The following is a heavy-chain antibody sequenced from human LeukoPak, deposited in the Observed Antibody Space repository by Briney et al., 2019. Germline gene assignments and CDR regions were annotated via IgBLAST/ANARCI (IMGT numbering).Heavy chain of an antibody. CDR3: AKTSGYYPSYFDY. J-gene: IGHJ4*02. V-gene: IGHV3-23*01. Sequence: PGGSLRLSCAASGFIFINYAMTWVRQAPGKGLEWVSAISGSGGSTYYADSMKGRFTISRDNSKNTLYLQMNSLRAEDTAVYYCAKTSGYYPSYFDYWGQGTLVTVSS. CDR2: ISGSGGST. CDR1: GFIFINYA. D-gene: IGHD3-22*01.